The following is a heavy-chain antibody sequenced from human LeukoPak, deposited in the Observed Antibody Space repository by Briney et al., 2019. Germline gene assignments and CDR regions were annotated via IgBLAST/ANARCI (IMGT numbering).Heavy chain of an antibody. J-gene: IGHJ4*02. CDR2: IYSSGST. V-gene: IGHV3-66*01. Sequence: PGGSLRLSCAASRFTVSSNYMSWVRQAPGKGLEWVSFIYSSGSTYYADSVRGRFTISRDNSNNTLYLQMNSLRVEDTAVYYCARGRFGLSLDYWGRGTLVTVSS. D-gene: IGHD3-16*01. CDR3: ARGRFGLSLDY. CDR1: RFTVSSNY.